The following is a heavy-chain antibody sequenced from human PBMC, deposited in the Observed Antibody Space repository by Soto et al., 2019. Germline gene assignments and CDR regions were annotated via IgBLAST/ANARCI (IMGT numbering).Heavy chain of an antibody. D-gene: IGHD3-3*01. J-gene: IGHJ6*02. CDR2: INPNSGGT. V-gene: IGHV1-2*04. CDR3: ARDITIFGGNSYGMEV. Sequence: GASVKVSCKASGYTFTGYYMHWVRQAPGQGLEWMGWINPNSGGTNYAQKFQGWATMTRDTSISTAYMELSRLRSDDTAVYYCARDITIFGGNSYGMEVWGQGTTVTVSS. CDR1: GYTFTGYY.